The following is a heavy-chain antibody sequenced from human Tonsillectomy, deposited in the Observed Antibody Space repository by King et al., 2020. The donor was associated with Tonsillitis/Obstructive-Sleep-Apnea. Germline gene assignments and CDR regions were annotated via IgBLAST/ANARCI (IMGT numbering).Heavy chain of an antibody. CDR2: ISTYNGHT. J-gene: IGHJ6*03. CDR3: AQMATEIVPVARPYYSDYFCRDV. V-gene: IGHV1-18*04. D-gene: IGHD2/OR15-2a*01. Sequence: VQLVESGAEVKKTGASVKVSCKASGYTFTTYGITWVRQAPGQGLEWMGWISTYNGHTDYAQKLQGRVTMTTDTSTSTVYMELGRLTSDDTAVYYCAQMATEIVPVARPYYSDYFCRDVWGEGTTVT. CDR1: GYTFTTYG.